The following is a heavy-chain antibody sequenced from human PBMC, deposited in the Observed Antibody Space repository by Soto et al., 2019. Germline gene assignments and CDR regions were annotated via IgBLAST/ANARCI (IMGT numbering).Heavy chain of an antibody. CDR1: GSSVSSGIYY. V-gene: IGHV4-61*01. D-gene: IGHD4-17*01. J-gene: IGHJ4*02. CDR2: IYHRETT. Sequence: SETLSLTCTVSGSSVSSGIYYWTWIRQPPGKGLEWIGYIYHRETTNYNASLRSRVTISVDTSKNQFSLRLTSVTAADTAVYYCARYRDYGDYGYFDSWGQGTLVTVSS. CDR3: ARYRDYGDYGYFDS.